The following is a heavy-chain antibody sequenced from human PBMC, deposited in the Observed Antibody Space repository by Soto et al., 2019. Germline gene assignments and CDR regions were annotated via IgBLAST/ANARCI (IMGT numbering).Heavy chain of an antibody. V-gene: IGHV1-69*13. CDR3: VRDRDDYGSGNYYNRIDF. CDR2: IIPLFGTP. Sequence: SVKVSCKASGGIFSTYAISWLRQAPGQGLEWMGGIIPLFGTPNYAQRFQGRVTITADESTSTAYMELSRLRSEDTAVYYCVRDRDDYGSGNYYNRIDFWGQGTLLTVSS. D-gene: IGHD3-10*01. J-gene: IGHJ4*02. CDR1: GGIFSTYA.